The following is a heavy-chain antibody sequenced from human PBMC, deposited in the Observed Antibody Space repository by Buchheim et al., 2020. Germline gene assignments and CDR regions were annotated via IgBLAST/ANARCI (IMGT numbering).Heavy chain of an antibody. CDR3: TTADIQLGWYYFDY. V-gene: IGHV3-15*01. CDR2: IKSKTDGGTT. Sequence: EVQLVESGGGLVKPGGSLRLSCAASGLTFSNAWMSWVRQAPGRGLEWVGRIKSKTDGGTTDYAAPVKGRFTISRDDSKTTLYLQMNSLKTEDTAVYYCTTADIQLGWYYFDYWGQGTL. D-gene: IGHD5-18*01. CDR1: GLTFSNAW. J-gene: IGHJ4*02.